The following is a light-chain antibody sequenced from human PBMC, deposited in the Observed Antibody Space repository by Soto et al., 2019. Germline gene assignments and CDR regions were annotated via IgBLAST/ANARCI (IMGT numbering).Light chain of an antibody. J-gene: IGKJ4*01. CDR2: GAS. CDR1: RSISRN. Sequence: EMVMTQSPVTLSGSPGERVTLSCRASRSISRNLAWYQQQPGQAPRLLIYGASTRATGIPDRFSGSGSGTEFTLTINSLQSEDFAMYYCQPHNNWPVVTFGGGTRVEIK. CDR3: QPHNNWPVVT. V-gene: IGKV3-15*01.